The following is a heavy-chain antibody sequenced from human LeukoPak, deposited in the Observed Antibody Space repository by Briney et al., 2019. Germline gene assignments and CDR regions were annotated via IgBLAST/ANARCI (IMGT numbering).Heavy chain of an antibody. CDR2: IYHSGAT. CDR3: ARNGGNSDYDY. V-gene: IGHV4-4*02. CDR1: GGSISSSSSTC. J-gene: IGHJ4*02. D-gene: IGHD4-23*01. Sequence: SETLSLTCAVSGGSISSSSSTCWTWVRQPPGKGLEWIGEIYHSGATNYNPTLKSRVTMLLDKSKNQFSLKLNSVTAADTAVYYCARNGGNSDYDYWGQGTLVTVSS.